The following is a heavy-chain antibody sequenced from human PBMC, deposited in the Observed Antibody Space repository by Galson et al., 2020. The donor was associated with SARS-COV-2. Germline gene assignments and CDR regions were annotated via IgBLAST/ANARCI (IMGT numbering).Heavy chain of an antibody. CDR2: IRSKAYGGTT. J-gene: IGHJ6*02. Sequence: TGGSLRLSCTASGFTFGDYAMSWVRQAPGKGLEWVGFIRSKAYGGTTAYAASVKGRFTISRDDSKSIAYLQMNSLKTEDTAVYYCTRDSALYYYGSGGYYYGRDVWGQGTTVTGSS. CDR1: GFTFGDYA. V-gene: IGHV3-49*04. CDR3: TRDSALYYYGSGGYYYGRDV. D-gene: IGHD3-10*01.